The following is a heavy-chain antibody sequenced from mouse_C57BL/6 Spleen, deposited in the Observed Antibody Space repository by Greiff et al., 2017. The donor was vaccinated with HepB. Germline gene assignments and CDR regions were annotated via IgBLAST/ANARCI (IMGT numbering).Heavy chain of an antibody. Sequence: QVHVKQSGAELARPGASVKLSCKASGYTFTSYGISWVKQRTGQGLEWIGEIYPRSGNTYYNEKFKGKATLTADKSSSTAYMELRSLTSEDSAVYFCARESTISPWFAYWGQGTLVTVSA. CDR3: ARESTISPWFAY. J-gene: IGHJ3*01. D-gene: IGHD2-1*01. CDR1: GYTFTSYG. CDR2: IYPRSGNT. V-gene: IGHV1-81*01.